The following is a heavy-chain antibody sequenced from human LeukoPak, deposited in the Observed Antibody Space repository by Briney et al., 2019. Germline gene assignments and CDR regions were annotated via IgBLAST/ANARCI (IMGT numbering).Heavy chain of an antibody. CDR3: AKDHIPPQARGSLMGTSVYYGMDV. CDR1: GFTFSSYS. J-gene: IGHJ6*02. CDR2: ISSRSSYI. Sequence: GGSLRLSCAASGFTFSSYSMNWVRQAPGKGLEWVSSISSRSSYIYYADSVKGRFTISRDNAKNSLYLQMNSLRAEDTAVYYCAKDHIPPQARGSLMGTSVYYGMDVWGQGTTVTVSS. V-gene: IGHV3-21*01. D-gene: IGHD3-10*01.